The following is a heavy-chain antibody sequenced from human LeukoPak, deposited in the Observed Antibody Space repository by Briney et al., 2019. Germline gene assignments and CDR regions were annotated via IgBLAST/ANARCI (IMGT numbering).Heavy chain of an antibody. V-gene: IGHV3-33*01. J-gene: IGHJ4*02. Sequence: PGGSLRLSCAASGFTFSSYGMHWVRQAPGKGLEWVAVIWYDGSNKYYADSVKGRFTISRDNSKSTLYLQMNSLRAEDTAVYYCAREVGDGYIFFDYWGQGTLVTVSS. D-gene: IGHD5-24*01. CDR3: AREVGDGYIFFDY. CDR2: IWYDGSNK. CDR1: GFTFSSYG.